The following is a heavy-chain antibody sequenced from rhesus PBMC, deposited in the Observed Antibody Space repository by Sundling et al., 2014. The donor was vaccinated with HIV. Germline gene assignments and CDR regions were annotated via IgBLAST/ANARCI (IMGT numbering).Heavy chain of an antibody. V-gene: IGHV1-198*02. CDR2: IVPLVGVT. CDR3: ARGSRLVLDDDGLEF. J-gene: IGHJ6*01. D-gene: IGHD6-31*01. Sequence: QVQLVQSGAEVKKPGASVKVSCKASGFTFGSNAISWVRQAPGQGLEWMGGIVPLVGVTNYAQKFQGRVTITADTSTRTAYMELSSLRSEDTAVYYCARGSRLVLDDDGLEFLGPRGRRHRLL. CDR1: GFTFGSNA.